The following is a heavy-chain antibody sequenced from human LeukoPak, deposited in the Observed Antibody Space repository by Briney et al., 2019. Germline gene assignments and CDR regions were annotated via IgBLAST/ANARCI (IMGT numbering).Heavy chain of an antibody. J-gene: IGHJ4*02. V-gene: IGHV3-30*18. D-gene: IGHD6-13*01. Sequence: GSLRLSCAASGFTFSSYGMHWVRQAPGKGLEWVAVISYDGSNKYYADSVKGRFTISRDNSKNTLYLQMNSLRAEDTAVYYCAKAREYSSSWYTEYFDYWGQGTLVTVSS. CDR3: AKAREYSSSWYTEYFDY. CDR1: GFTFSSYG. CDR2: ISYDGSNK.